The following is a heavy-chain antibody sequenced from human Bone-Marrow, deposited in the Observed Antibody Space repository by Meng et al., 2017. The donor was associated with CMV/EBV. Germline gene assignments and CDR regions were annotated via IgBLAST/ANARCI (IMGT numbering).Heavy chain of an antibody. CDR2: IIPIFGTA. CDR3: ARERFQLLLSIYYYYGMDV. D-gene: IGHD2-2*01. Sequence: SVKVSCKASGGTFSSYAISWVRQAPGQGLEWMGGIIPIFGTANYAQKLQGRVTMTTDTSTSTAYMELRSLRSDDTAVYYCARERFQLLLSIYYYYGMDVWGQGTTVTVSS. J-gene: IGHJ6*02. CDR1: GGTFSSYA. V-gene: IGHV1-69*05.